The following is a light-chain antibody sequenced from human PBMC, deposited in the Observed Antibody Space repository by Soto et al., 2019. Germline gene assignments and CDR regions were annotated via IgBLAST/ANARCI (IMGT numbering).Light chain of an antibody. CDR1: SY. Sequence: QSALTQPPSASGSPGQLVTISCTATSYVSWYQQHPGKAPKLLIYEVRKRPSGVPDRFYGSTSGNTASLTVSGLQAEDEADYYCTSYVGNAWVFGGGTKLTAL. J-gene: IGLJ3*02. CDR3: TSYVGNAWV. V-gene: IGLV2-8*01. CDR2: EVR.